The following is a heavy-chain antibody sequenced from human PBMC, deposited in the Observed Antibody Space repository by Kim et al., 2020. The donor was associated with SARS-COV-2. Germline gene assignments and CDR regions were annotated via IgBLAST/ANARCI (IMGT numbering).Heavy chain of an antibody. CDR2: INAEDGDT. D-gene: IGHD2-15*01. CDR3: ATTSDACGASCDI. V-gene: IGHV1-18*01. Sequence: ASVKVSCKASGYSLTSMSIHWVRLGPGQGLEWMGGINAEDGDTHHAQTLQGRVIMTADTSTGTAYMELRSLRSDDTAVYFSATTSDACGASCDIWAYETM. CDR1: GYSLTSMS. J-gene: IGHJ3*02.